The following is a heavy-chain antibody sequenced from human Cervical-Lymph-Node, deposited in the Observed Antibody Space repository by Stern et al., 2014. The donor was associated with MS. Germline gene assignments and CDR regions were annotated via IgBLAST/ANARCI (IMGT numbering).Heavy chain of an antibody. J-gene: IGHJ4*02. CDR2: IYYSGST. CDR3: ARLDSSGYYPAYFDY. D-gene: IGHD3-22*01. Sequence: VQLVESGPGLVKPSETLSLTCTVSGGSISSYYWSWIRQPPGKGLEWIGYIYYSGSTNYNPSLKSRVTISVDTSKNQFSLKLSSVTAADTAVYYCARLDSSGYYPAYFDYWGQGTLVTVSS. CDR1: GGSISSYY. V-gene: IGHV4-59*01.